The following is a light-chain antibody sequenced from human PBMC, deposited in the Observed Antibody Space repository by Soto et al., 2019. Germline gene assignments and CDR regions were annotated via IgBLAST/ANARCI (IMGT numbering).Light chain of an antibody. CDR3: QQRSNCPLGGNT. CDR2: DAS. Sequence: EIVLTQSPATLSLYPGERATLSCRASQSVSRYLAWYQQKPGQAPRLLIYDASNRATGIPARFSGSGSGTDFTLTISSLEPEDFAVYYCQQRSNCPLGGNTFGPGTKVDIK. V-gene: IGKV3-11*01. J-gene: IGKJ3*01. CDR1: QSVSRY.